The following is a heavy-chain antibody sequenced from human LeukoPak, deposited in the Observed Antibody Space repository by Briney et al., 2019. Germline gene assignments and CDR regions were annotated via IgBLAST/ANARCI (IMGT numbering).Heavy chain of an antibody. CDR1: GGSISSYY. D-gene: IGHD2-2*01. CDR2: IYTSGST. Sequence: PSETLSLTCTVSGGSISSYYWIWIRQPPGKGLEWIGHIYTSGSTNYNPSLKSRVTISVDPSKNQSSLKLSSVTAPDTAVCYCATHPGSTSLNWFDPWGQGTLVTVSS. CDR3: ATHPGSTSLNWFDP. J-gene: IGHJ5*02. V-gene: IGHV4-4*09.